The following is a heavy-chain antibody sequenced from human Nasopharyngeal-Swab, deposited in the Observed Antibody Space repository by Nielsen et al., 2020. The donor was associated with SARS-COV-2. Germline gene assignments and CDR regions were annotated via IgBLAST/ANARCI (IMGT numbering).Heavy chain of an antibody. Sequence: GESLKISCAASGFTFSSYGMHWVRQAPGKGLEGVAVISYDGSNKYYADSVKGRFTISRDNSKNTLYLQMSSLRAEDTAVYYCANRMPTVGATRYYCFDSWGQGTLVTVSS. D-gene: IGHD1-26*01. CDR3: ANRMPTVGATRYYCFDS. J-gene: IGHJ4*02. V-gene: IGHV3-30*18. CDR2: ISYDGSNK. CDR1: GFTFSSYG.